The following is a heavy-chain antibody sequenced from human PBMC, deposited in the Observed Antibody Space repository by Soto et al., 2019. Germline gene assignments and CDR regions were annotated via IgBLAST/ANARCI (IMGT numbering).Heavy chain of an antibody. CDR2: IYYSGST. Sequence: QVQLQESGPGLVKPSQTLSLTCTVSGGSISSGGYYWSWIRQHPGKGLEWFGYIYYSGSTYYTPSLKGRVTISVDTSKNQFSLKMSSVTAADTAVYYCARGTGYSSSWFDYWGQGTLVTVSS. D-gene: IGHD6-13*01. V-gene: IGHV4-31*03. CDR3: ARGTGYSSSWFDY. CDR1: GGSISSGGYY. J-gene: IGHJ4*02.